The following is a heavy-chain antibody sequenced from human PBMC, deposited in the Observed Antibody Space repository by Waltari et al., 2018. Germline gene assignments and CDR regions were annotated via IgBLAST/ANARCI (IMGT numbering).Heavy chain of an antibody. CDR3: AKDKSYYYYYYMDV. CDR2: FSWNSGSI. Sequence: EVQLVESGGGLVQTGRSLRLSCAASGFTFDAYAMHWVRHAPGKGLAWVSGFSWNSGSIDYADSVKGRFTISRDNAKNSLYLQMNSLRAEDTALYYCAKDKSYYYYYYMDVWGKGTTVTVSS. J-gene: IGHJ6*03. CDR1: GFTFDAYA. V-gene: IGHV3-9*01.